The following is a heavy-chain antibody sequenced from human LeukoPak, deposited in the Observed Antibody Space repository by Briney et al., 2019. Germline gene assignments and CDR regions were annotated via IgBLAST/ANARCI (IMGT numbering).Heavy chain of an antibody. V-gene: IGHV4-59*11. CDR2: VYKSGDI. J-gene: IGHJ3*01. D-gene: IGHD3-16*01. CDR1: GDSTAGRY. CDR3: ASGKYFYDDPASLNRASRTALDL. Sequence: KPSKTLSLTCSVSGDSTAGRYWSWIRQSPGKGLEWLGLVYKSGDINYHPSFRSRLSVSLDRSKTQVSLRLRSVTAADTAVYYCASGKYFYDDPASLNRASRTALDLWARGTMVIVSS.